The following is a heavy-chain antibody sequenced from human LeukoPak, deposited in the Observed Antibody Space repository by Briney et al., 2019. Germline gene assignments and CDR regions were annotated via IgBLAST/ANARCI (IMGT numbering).Heavy chain of an antibody. CDR1: GGSISSSSYY. CDR3: ASAHYYDSSGYYHGDAFDI. Sequence: SETLSLTCTVSGGSISSSSYYWGWIRQPPGKGLEWIGSIYYSGSTYYNPSLKSRVTISVDTSKNQFSLKLSSVTAADTAVYYCASAHYYDSSGYYHGDAFDIWGQGTSVTVSS. D-gene: IGHD3-22*01. CDR2: IYYSGST. V-gene: IGHV4-39*07. J-gene: IGHJ3*02.